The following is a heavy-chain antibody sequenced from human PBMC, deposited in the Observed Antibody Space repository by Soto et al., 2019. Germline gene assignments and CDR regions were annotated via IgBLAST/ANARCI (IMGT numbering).Heavy chain of an antibody. J-gene: IGHJ4*02. CDR2: IIPIFGTA. CDR3: ARDRAPYDSSGYDY. D-gene: IGHD3-22*01. CDR1: GGTFSSYA. V-gene: IGHV1-69*13. Sequence: GASVKVSCKASGGTFSSYAISWVRQAPGQGLEWMGGIIPIFGTANYAQKFQGRVTITADESTSTAYMELSSLRSEDTAVYYCARDRAPYDSSGYDYWGQGTLVTVS.